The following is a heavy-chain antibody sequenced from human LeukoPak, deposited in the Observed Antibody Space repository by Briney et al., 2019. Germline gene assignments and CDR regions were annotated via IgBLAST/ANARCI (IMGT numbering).Heavy chain of an antibody. J-gene: IGHJ6*02. CDR1: GFTFSSYG. D-gene: IGHD6-19*01. V-gene: IGHV3-30*18. CDR3: AKVVRYSSGWYDAVYYYGMDV. CDR2: ISYDGSNK. Sequence: GGSLRLSCAASGFTFSSYGMHWDRQAPGKGLEWVAVISYDGSNKYYADSVKGRFTISRDNSKNTLYLQMNSLRAEDTAVYYCAKVVRYSSGWYDAVYYYGMDVWGQGTTVTVSS.